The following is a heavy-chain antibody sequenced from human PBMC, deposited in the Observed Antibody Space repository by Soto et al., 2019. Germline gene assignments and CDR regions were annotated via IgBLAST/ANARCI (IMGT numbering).Heavy chain of an antibody. D-gene: IGHD3-16*02. CDR3: ARDRFGGVID. V-gene: IGHV4-31*03. CDR1: GGSISSGGYY. Sequence: SETLSLTCTVSGGSISSGGYYWSWIRQHPGKGLEWIGYIYYSGSTYYNPSLKSRVTISVDTSKNQFSLKLSSVTAADTAVYYCARDRFGGVIDWGQGTLVTVSS. CDR2: IYYSGST. J-gene: IGHJ4*02.